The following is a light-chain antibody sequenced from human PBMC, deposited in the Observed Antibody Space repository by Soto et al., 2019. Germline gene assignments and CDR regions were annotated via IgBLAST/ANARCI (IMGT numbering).Light chain of an antibody. V-gene: IGLV1-44*01. Sequence: QSVLTQPPSVSGTPGQRVTISCSGSRSNIGRNAVTWYQQVPGTAPKLLIYANDQRPSGISDRFSGSKSSTSASLAISGLQSEDEADYYCAVWDDNLRGLFGGGTKLTVL. CDR1: RSNIGRNA. J-gene: IGLJ2*01. CDR2: AND. CDR3: AVWDDNLRGL.